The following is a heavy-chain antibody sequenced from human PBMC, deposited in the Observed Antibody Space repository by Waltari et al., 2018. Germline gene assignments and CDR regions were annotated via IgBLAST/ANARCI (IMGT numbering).Heavy chain of an antibody. CDR2: IYYSGST. J-gene: IGHJ4*02. CDR3: ARSLIVAISPFDY. Sequence: QLQLQESGPGLVKPSETLSLTCTVSGGSISSSSYYWGWIRQPPGKGLEWIGYIYYSGSTNYNPSLKSRVTISVDTSKNQFSLKLSSVTAADTAVYYCARSLIVAISPFDYWGQGTLVTVSS. CDR1: GGSISSSSYY. V-gene: IGHV4-61*05. D-gene: IGHD2-15*01.